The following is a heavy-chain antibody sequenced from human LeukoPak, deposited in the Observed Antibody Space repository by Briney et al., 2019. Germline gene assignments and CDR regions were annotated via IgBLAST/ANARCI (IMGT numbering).Heavy chain of an antibody. V-gene: IGHV3-48*04. CDR1: GFTFSSYG. J-gene: IGHJ4*02. CDR2: ISTGSNTI. Sequence: GGSLRLSCAASGFTFSSYGMNWVRQAPGKGLEWLSYISTGSNTIYYAASVRGRFTISRDDAKNSLYLQMNNLRAEDTAVYYCAGENYYDNSDFYYFSYWGQGALVTVSA. CDR3: AGENYYDNSDFYYFSY. D-gene: IGHD3-22*01.